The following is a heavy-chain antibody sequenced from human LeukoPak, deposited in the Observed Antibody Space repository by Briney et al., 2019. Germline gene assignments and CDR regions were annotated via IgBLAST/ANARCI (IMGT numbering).Heavy chain of an antibody. CDR3: ATKQWLAPPPDS. J-gene: IGHJ4*02. D-gene: IGHD6-19*01. CDR2: INTDGAGT. Sequence: GGSLILPCSASGWTFSKYWMLLVRQAPGEGLEGVSRINTDGAGTTYADSVKGRFTVSRDSADTTMFLQMNSVRDEDTAVYYCATKQWLAPPPDSWGQGTPVTVSS. CDR1: GWTFSKYW. V-gene: IGHV3-74*01.